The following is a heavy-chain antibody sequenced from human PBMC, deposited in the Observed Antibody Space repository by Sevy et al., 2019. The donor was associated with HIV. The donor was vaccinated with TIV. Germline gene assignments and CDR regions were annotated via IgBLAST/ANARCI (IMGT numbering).Heavy chain of an antibody. Sequence: SETLSLTCAVSGGSISSRNWWSWVRQPPGKGLECIGEIYHSGSTNYNPSHKSRVTISVDKSKNQFSLKLSSVTAADTAVYYCARDPPSLGPASSSWYFANQRAKSGWFDPWGQGTLVTVSS. CDR1: GGSISSRNW. CDR3: ARDPPSLGPASSSWYFANQRAKSGWFDP. J-gene: IGHJ5*02. V-gene: IGHV4-4*02. D-gene: IGHD6-13*01. CDR2: IYHSGST.